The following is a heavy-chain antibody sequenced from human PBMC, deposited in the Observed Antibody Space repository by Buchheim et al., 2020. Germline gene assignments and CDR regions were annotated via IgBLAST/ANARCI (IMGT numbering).Heavy chain of an antibody. J-gene: IGHJ6*02. CDR3: ARSLGYCSGGSCYEGYYGMDV. CDR2: ISYDGSNK. V-gene: IGHV3-30*04. CDR1: GFTFSSYA. Sequence: QVQLVESGGGVVQPGRSLRLSCAASGFTFSSYAMHWVRQAPGKGLEWVAVISYDGSNKYYADSVKGRFTISRDNSKNTLYLQMNSLRAEDTAVYYCARSLGYCSGGSCYEGYYGMDVWGQVTT. D-gene: IGHD2-15*01.